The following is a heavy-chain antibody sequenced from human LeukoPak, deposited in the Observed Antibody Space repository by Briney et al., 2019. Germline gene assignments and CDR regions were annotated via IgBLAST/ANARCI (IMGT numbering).Heavy chain of an antibody. CDR3: ARDPFTSSWYGAFDI. D-gene: IGHD6-13*01. J-gene: IGHJ3*02. Sequence: GGSLSLSCAASGFPLSRYSMNCVRQAPGKGVEGVSSISSSGNYIYYADSVKGRFAISRDNANNSLYLQMNSLRAEDTAVYYCARDPFTSSWYGAFDIWGQGTMVTVSS. CDR1: GFPLSRYS. V-gene: IGHV3-21*01. CDR2: ISSSGNYI.